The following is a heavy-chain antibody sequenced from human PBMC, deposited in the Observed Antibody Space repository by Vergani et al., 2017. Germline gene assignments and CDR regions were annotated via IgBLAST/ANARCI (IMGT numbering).Heavy chain of an antibody. CDR2: ISFNGLTV. V-gene: IGHV3-20*01. CDR3: ARGGLYSFYYFMNV. J-gene: IGHJ6*03. Sequence: EVELVDSGGKVVRPGGSLRLSCVAFGLSFDQFGMMWVPQSPGKGPEWVAGISFNGLTVGYSESVEGRFTISRGNSKKSLFLQVSNVRAEDTASYHCARGGLYSFYYFMNVWGNGTTVKVSS. CDR1: GLSFDQFG. D-gene: IGHD2/OR15-2a*01.